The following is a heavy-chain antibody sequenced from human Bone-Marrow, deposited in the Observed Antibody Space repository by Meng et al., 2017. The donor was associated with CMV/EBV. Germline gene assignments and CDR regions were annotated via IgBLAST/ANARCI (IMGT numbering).Heavy chain of an antibody. D-gene: IGHD5-24*01. CDR1: GFNFETYW. CDR3: VRGMGTD. J-gene: IGHJ4*02. V-gene: IGHV3-74*03. Sequence: LRLSCGASGFNFETYWMHWVRQAPGKGLVWVSRINAEGTMITYADSVKGRFTISRDNAKRTLYLQMNSLRVEDSAVYYCVRGMGTDWGQGTLVTVSS. CDR2: INAEGTMI.